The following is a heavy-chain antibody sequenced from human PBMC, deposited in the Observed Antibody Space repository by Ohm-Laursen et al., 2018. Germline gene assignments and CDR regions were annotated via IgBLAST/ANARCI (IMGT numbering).Heavy chain of an antibody. Sequence: GSLRLSCAATGFTFSNYEMNWVRQAPGKGLEWVSYISSGGSTIYYADSVKGRFTISRDNAKNSLYLQMNSLRAEDTAVYYCARTSSGWSSPDYWGQGTLVTVSS. D-gene: IGHD6-19*01. CDR3: ARTSSGWSSPDY. V-gene: IGHV3-48*03. CDR1: GFTFSNYE. J-gene: IGHJ4*02. CDR2: ISSGGSTI.